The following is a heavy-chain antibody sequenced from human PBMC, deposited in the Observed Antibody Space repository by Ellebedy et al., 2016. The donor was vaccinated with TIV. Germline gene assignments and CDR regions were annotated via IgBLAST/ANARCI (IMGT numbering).Heavy chain of an antibody. CDR1: GLTFSRYW. CDR2: IKQDGSDK. Sequence: PGGSLRLSCVDSGLTFSRYWMSWVRQTPGRGLEWVANIKQDGSDKNYVDSVKGRFTISRDNAKNSLYLHMNSRKAEDTAVYYCVRTGRPWFDYWGQGTLVTVSS. J-gene: IGHJ4*02. V-gene: IGHV3-7*01. CDR3: VRTGRPWFDY. D-gene: IGHD2-8*02.